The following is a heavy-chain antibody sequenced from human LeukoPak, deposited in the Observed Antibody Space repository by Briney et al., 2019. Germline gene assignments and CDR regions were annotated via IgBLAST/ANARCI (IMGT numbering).Heavy chain of an antibody. CDR1: GGSFSGYY. CDR3: ARARREYSYGYRPNEMGHYFDH. CDR2: INHSGST. J-gene: IGHJ4*02. Sequence: SETLSLTCAVYGGSFSGYYWSWIRQPPGKGLEWIGEINHSGSTNYNPSLKSRVTISVDTPKNQFSLKLSSVTAADTAVYYCARARREYSYGYRPNEMGHYFDHWGQGTLVTVSS. V-gene: IGHV4-34*01. D-gene: IGHD5-18*01.